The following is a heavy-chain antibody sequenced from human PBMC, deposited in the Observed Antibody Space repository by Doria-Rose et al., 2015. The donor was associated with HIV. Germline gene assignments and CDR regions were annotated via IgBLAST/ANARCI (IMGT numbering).Heavy chain of an antibody. CDR3: ARDLRYCSSTSCDDAFGI. Sequence: KKPGASVKVSCKASGYTFTGYYMHWVRQAPGQGLEWMGWINPNSGDTNSAQKFQDRATMTRDTSIDTAYMELSRLRSDDTAVYYCARDLRYCSSTSCDDAFGIWGQGTMVTVSS. CDR1: GYTFTGYY. CDR2: INPNSGDT. V-gene: IGHV1-2*02. J-gene: IGHJ3*02. D-gene: IGHD2-2*01.